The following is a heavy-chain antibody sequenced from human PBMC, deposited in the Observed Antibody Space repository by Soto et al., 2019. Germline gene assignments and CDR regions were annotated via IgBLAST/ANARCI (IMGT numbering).Heavy chain of an antibody. V-gene: IGHV1-46*01. CDR1: GYTFTSYY. D-gene: IGHD3-9*01. CDR3: ARDYDILTGYYPSSGPNWYFDL. Sequence: ASVKVSCKASGYTFTSYYMHWVRQAPGQWLEWMGIINPSGGSTSYAQKFQGRVTMTRDTSTSTVYMELSSLRSEDTAVYYCARDYDILTGYYPSSGPNWYFDLWGRGTLVTVSS. CDR2: INPSGGST. J-gene: IGHJ2*01.